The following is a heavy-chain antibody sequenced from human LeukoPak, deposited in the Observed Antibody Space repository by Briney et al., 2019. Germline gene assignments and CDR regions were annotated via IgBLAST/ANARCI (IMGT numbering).Heavy chain of an antibody. CDR2: IKQDGSEK. D-gene: IGHD3-22*01. J-gene: IGHJ4*02. CDR3: ARDLGDSSGYPDY. Sequence: GGSLRLSCAASGFTFSSYWMSWVRQAPGKGLEWVANIKQDGSEKYYVDSVKGRFTISRDNAKSSLSLQMNSLRAEDTAVYYCARDLGDSSGYPDYWGQGTLVTVSS. V-gene: IGHV3-7*01. CDR1: GFTFSSYW.